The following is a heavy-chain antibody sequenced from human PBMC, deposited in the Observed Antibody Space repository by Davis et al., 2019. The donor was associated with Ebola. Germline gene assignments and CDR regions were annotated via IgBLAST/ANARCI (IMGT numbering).Heavy chain of an antibody. V-gene: IGHV4-4*08. CDR1: GGSISSHY. Sequence: PGGSLRLSCTVSGGSISSHYWSWIRQPPGKGLEWIGYIYTSGSTNYNPSLKSRVTISVDTSKNQFSLKLSSVTAADTAVYYCAREGFRPGWGQGTLVTVSS. J-gene: IGHJ4*02. CDR3: AREGFRPG. CDR2: IYTSGST.